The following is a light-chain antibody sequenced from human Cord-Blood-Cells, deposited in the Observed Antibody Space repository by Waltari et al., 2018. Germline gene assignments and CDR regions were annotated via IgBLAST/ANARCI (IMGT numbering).Light chain of an antibody. Sequence: QSALHQPASVSGSPGQPTTISCTGTSSDVGSYNLVSWYQQHPGKAPKLMIYEGSKRPSGVSNRFSGSKSGNTASLTISGLQAEDEADYYCCSYAGSSTLVFGGGTKLTVL. V-gene: IGLV2-23*01. CDR1: SSDVGSYNL. CDR2: EGS. CDR3: CSYAGSSTLV. J-gene: IGLJ2*01.